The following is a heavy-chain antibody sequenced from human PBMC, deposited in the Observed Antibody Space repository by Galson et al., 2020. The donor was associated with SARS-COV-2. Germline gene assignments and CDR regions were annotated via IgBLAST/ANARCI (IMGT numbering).Heavy chain of an antibody. CDR3: ARDGTAMVTNGFDI. V-gene: IGHV1-2*02. CDR1: GYTFTGYY. Sequence: ASVKVSCKASGYTFTGYYMHWVRQAPGQVLEWLGCIIPHSGGTNYAQKFQGRVTMTRDTSISIAYMELSRLRSDDTAVYYCARDGTAMVTNGFDIWGQGTMVTVFS. J-gene: IGHJ3*02. CDR2: IIPHSGGT. D-gene: IGHD5-18*01.